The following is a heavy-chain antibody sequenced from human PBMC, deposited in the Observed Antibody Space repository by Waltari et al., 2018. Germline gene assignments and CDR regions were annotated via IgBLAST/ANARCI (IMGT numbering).Heavy chain of an antibody. CDR1: GYTFTDYY. V-gene: IGHV1-69-2*01. CDR3: ASDVVVIAPRDAFDI. D-gene: IGHD2-21*01. CDR2: VDPEDGET. Sequence: EVQLVQSGAEVKKPGATVKISCKASGYTFTDYYMHWVQQAPGKGLEWMGRVDPEDGETIYAEKFQGRVTITADTFTDTAYMELSSLRSEDTAVYYCASDVVVIAPRDAFDIWGQGTMVTVSS. J-gene: IGHJ3*02.